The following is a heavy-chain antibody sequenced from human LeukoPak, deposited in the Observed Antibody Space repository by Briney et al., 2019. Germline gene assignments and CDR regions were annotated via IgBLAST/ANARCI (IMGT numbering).Heavy chain of an antibody. CDR3: AKGQLLWFGELSGD. Sequence: GGSLRLSCAASGFTFDDYAMHWVRQAPGKGLEWVSGISWNSGSIGYADSVKGRFTISRDNAKNSLYLQMNSLRAEDTALYYCAKGQLLWFGELSGDWGQGTLVTVSS. J-gene: IGHJ4*02. D-gene: IGHD3-10*01. CDR1: GFTFDDYA. CDR2: ISWNSGSI. V-gene: IGHV3-9*01.